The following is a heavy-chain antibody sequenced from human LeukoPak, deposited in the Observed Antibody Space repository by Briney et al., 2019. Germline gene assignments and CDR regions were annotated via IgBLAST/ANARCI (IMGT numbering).Heavy chain of an antibody. Sequence: ASVKVSCKASGYNFPSYGINWVGQAPGQGLEWMGWIRPHTGETNSAQRFQDRVTMTTDTSTTTAYMELRSLRFDDTAVYYCARDRGGKGSAIFYWGQGSLVTVSS. CDR3: ARDRGGKGSAIFY. CDR1: GYNFPSYG. J-gene: IGHJ4*02. D-gene: IGHD2-2*01. V-gene: IGHV1-18*01. CDR2: IRPHTGET.